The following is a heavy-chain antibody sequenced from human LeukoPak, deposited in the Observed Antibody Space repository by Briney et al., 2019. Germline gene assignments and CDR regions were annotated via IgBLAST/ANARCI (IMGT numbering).Heavy chain of an antibody. D-gene: IGHD1-7*01. CDR1: GFTFSSYS. Sequence: TGGSLRLSCAASGFTFSSYSMNWVRQAPGKGLEWVSSISSSSSYIYYADSVKGRFTISRDNAKNSLYLQMNSLRAEDTAVCYCARDKFDWNSPPYYMDVWGKGTTVTVSS. V-gene: IGHV3-21*01. CDR2: ISSSSSYI. J-gene: IGHJ6*03. CDR3: ARDKFDWNSPPYYMDV.